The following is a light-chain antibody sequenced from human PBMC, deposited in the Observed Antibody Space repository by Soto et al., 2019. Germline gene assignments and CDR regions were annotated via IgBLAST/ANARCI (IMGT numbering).Light chain of an antibody. CDR3: QQYYYFSPYT. CDR2: DAS. V-gene: IGKV1-5*01. J-gene: IGKJ2*01. CDR1: QTVGRW. Sequence: DIQMTQSPSTLSASVGDRVTITCRASQTVGRWLAWYQQRPGKAPKLLIYDASSLESGVPARFSGSGSGTEFSLTITSLQPDDFATYYYQQYYYFSPYTFGRGTKVDIK.